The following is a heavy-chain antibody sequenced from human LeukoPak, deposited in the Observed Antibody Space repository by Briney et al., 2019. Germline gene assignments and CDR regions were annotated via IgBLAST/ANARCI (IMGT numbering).Heavy chain of an antibody. CDR2: ISGSGGST. J-gene: IGHJ3*02. V-gene: IGHV3-23*01. D-gene: IGHD1-26*01. CDR1: GFTFSSYG. Sequence: GGSLRLSCAASGFTFSSYGMSWVRQAPGKGLEWVSAISGSGGSTYYADSVKGRFTISRDNSKNTLYLQMNSLRAEDTAVYYCTTDPGSGIVGATRAFDIWGQGTMVTVSS. CDR3: TTDPGSGIVGATRAFDI.